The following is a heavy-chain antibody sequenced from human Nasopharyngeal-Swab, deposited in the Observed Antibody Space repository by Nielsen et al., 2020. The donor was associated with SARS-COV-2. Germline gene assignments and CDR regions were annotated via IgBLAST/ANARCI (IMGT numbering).Heavy chain of an antibody. CDR3: AREYGIVVVPAATGGMDV. D-gene: IGHD2-2*01. V-gene: IGHV1-69*10. CDR2: IIPILGIA. CDR1: GGTFSSYA. Sequence: SVKVSCKDSGGTFSSYAISWVRQAPGQGLEWMGGIIPILGIANYAQKFQGRVTITADKSTSTAYMELSSLRSEDTAVYYCAREYGIVVVPAATGGMDVWGQGTTVTVSS. J-gene: IGHJ6*02.